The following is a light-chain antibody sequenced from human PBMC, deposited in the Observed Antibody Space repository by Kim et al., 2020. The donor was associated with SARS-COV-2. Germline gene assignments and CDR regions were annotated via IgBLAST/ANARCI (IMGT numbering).Light chain of an antibody. CDR2: GAS. V-gene: IGKV1-39*01. Sequence: EIQMTQSPSSLSASIGDRVTITCRASQSISRHFNWYQKRPGEAPKLLIYGASNLQSVVPSRFSGSGSGTDFTLTISSLQPEDFATYYCQQSYSSPPTFGQGTKVDIK. CDR3: QQSYSSPPT. CDR1: QSISRH. J-gene: IGKJ1*01.